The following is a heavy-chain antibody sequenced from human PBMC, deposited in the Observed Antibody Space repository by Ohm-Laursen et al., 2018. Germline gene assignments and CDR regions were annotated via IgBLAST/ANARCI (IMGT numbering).Heavy chain of an antibody. CDR3: ARGAPDYKTISGVVTALGMDV. D-gene: IGHD3-3*01. J-gene: IGHJ6*02. CDR2: ISFSGSHI. V-gene: IGHV3-21*01. Sequence: GSLRLSCTASGLTLKSYSMNWVRQAPGKGLEWVSSISFSGSHIYYADSVKGRFTISRDNAKTTLYLQMNSLRAEDTTVYYCARGAPDYKTISGVVTALGMDVWGQGTTVTVSS. CDR1: GLTLKSYS.